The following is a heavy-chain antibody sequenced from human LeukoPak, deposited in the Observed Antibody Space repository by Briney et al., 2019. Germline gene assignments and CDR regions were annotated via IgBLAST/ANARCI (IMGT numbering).Heavy chain of an antibody. CDR2: IYYSGTT. D-gene: IGHD3-16*02. CDR1: GGSINSYY. Sequence: SETLSLTCTVSGGSINSYYWSWIRHPPGQGLEWIGYIYYSGTTNYNPSLKSRVTLSVDTSQNQFSLKVSSVTAADTAMYYCARVGYDYVWGSYRPDFFDYWGQGTLVTVSS. CDR3: ARVGYDYVWGSYRPDFFDY. V-gene: IGHV4-59*01. J-gene: IGHJ4*02.